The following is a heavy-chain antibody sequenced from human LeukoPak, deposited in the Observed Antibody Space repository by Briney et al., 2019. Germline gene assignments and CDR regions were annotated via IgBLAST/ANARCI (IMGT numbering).Heavy chain of an antibody. Sequence: GGSLRLSCAASGFTFHDYAMHWVRQAPGKGLEWVSGISWNSGSIGYADSVKGRFTISRDNAKNSLYLQMNSLRAEDMALYYCAKASSSGWPHYYFDYWGQGTLVTVSS. CDR3: AKASSSGWPHYYFDY. CDR1: GFTFHDYA. V-gene: IGHV3-9*03. J-gene: IGHJ4*02. CDR2: ISWNSGSI. D-gene: IGHD6-19*01.